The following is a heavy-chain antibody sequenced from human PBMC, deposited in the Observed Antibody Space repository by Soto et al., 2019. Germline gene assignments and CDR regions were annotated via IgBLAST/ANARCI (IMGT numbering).Heavy chain of an antibody. CDR1: GYTLTELS. CDR2: FDPEDGET. CDR3: ATVYCSGGSCYSFFWFDP. J-gene: IGHJ5*02. D-gene: IGHD2-15*01. Sequence: GASVKVSCKVSGYTLTELSMHWVRQAPGKGLEWMGGFDPEDGETIYAQKFQGRVTMTEDTSTDTAYMELSSLRSEDTAVYYCATVYCSGGSCYSFFWFDPWGQGTLVTVSS. V-gene: IGHV1-24*01.